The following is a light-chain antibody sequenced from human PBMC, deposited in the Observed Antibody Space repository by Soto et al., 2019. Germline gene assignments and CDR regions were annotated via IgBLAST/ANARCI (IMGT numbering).Light chain of an antibody. J-gene: IGLJ7*01. CDR1: SSDVGGYNY. Sequence: QSALTQPASVSGSPGQSITISCTGTSSDVGGYNYVSWYQQHLGKAPKLMIYDVSNRPSGVSNRFSGSKSGNTASLTISGLQAEDEADYYCSSYTSSSTAVFGGGTQLTVL. V-gene: IGLV2-14*01. CDR2: DVS. CDR3: SSYTSSSTAV.